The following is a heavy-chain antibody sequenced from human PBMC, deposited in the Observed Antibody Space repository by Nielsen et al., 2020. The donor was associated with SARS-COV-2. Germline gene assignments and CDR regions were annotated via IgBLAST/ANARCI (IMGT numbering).Heavy chain of an antibody. D-gene: IGHD1-26*01. CDR1: GFTFKNYA. Sequence: GGSLRLSCAASGFTFKNYAMSWVRQAPGKGLEWVSAISGSGEKTYYTDAVKGRFTISRDNSKKTLYLQMTSLRPEDTAVYYCARHWREGATFYWFFDLWGRGTLVTVSS. CDR3: ARHWREGATFYWFFDL. J-gene: IGHJ2*01. V-gene: IGHV3-23*01. CDR2: ISGSGEKT.